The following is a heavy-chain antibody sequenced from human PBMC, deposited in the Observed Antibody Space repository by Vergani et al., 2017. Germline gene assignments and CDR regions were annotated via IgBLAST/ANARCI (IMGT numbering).Heavy chain of an antibody. Sequence: QVQLQESGPGLVKPSETLSLTCAVSGYSISSGYYWSWIRQHPGKGLEWIGYIYYSGSTYYNPSLKSRVTISVDTSKNQFSLKLSSVTAADTAVYYCARGWGVVPSAQDYWGQGTLVTVSS. CDR1: GYSISSGYY. D-gene: IGHD2-2*01. J-gene: IGHJ4*02. V-gene: IGHV4-31*11. CDR3: ARGWGVVPSAQDY. CDR2: IYYSGST.